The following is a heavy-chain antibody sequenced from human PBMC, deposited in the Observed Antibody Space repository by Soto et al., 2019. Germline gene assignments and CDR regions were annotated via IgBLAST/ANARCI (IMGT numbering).Heavy chain of an antibody. Sequence: QVQLVQSGAEEKKPGASVKVSCKASGYTFTNYAMHWGRQAPGQRLEWMGWINAGNGNTKYSQKFQGRVTITRDTSASTAYMELSSLRSEDTAVYYCARVSGYYLPDYWGQGTLVTVSS. D-gene: IGHD5-12*01. CDR1: GYTFTNYA. CDR3: ARVSGYYLPDY. V-gene: IGHV1-3*05. CDR2: INAGNGNT. J-gene: IGHJ4*02.